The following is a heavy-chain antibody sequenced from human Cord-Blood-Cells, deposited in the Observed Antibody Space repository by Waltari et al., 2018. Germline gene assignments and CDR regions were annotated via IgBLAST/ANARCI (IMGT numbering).Heavy chain of an antibody. V-gene: IGHV1-2*06. D-gene: IGHD3-22*01. CDR1: GYTFTGYS. CDR3: ARDLDYYDSSGYVDY. CDR2: INPNSGGT. Sequence: QVQLVQSGAEVKKPGAAVKVSCQASGYTFTGYSLHWVRMAPGPGLEWMGRINPNSGGTNYAQKFQGRVTMTRDTSSSTAYMELSRLRSDDTAVYYCARDLDYYDSSGYVDYWGQGTLVTVSS. J-gene: IGHJ4*02.